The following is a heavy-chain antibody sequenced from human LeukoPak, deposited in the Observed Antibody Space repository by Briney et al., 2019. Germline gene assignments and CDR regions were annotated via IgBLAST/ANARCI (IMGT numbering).Heavy chain of an antibody. CDR3: ARSTSGYEIDY. V-gene: IGHV4-59*01. Sequence: PSETLSLTCTVSGGSISGYFWSWIRQPPGKGLEWIGYMYYSGSTNYNPSLKSRVTISVDTSKNQFPLKLSSVTAADTAVYYCARSTSGYEIDYWGQGTLVTVSS. J-gene: IGHJ4*02. CDR2: MYYSGST. D-gene: IGHD5-12*01. CDR1: GGSISGYF.